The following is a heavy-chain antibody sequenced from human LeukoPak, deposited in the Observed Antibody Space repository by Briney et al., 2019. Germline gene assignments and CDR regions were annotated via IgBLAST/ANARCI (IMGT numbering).Heavy chain of an antibody. V-gene: IGHV1-18*01. Sequence: ASVKVSCKASGYTFTSYGISWGRQAPGQGLEWMGWISAYNGNTNYAQKFQGRVTITADKSTSTAYIELSSLRSEDTDVYYCARERGDGYTQNAFDIWGQGTMVTVSS. CDR3: ARERGDGYTQNAFDI. J-gene: IGHJ3*02. D-gene: IGHD5-24*01. CDR2: ISAYNGNT. CDR1: GYTFTSYG.